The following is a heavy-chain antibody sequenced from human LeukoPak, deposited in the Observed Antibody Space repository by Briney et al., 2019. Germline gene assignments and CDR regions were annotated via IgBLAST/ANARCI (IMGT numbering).Heavy chain of an antibody. CDR1: GGSISSYY. Sequence: PSETLSLTCTVSGGSISSYYWSWIRQPAGKGLEWIGRIYTSGSTNYNPSLKSRVTMSVDTSKNQFSLKLSSVTAADTAVYYCARSIVPAAMEPWNYYYYYYMDVWGKGTTVTVSS. D-gene: IGHD2-2*01. CDR2: IYTSGST. J-gene: IGHJ6*03. V-gene: IGHV4-4*07. CDR3: ARSIVPAAMEPWNYYYYYYMDV.